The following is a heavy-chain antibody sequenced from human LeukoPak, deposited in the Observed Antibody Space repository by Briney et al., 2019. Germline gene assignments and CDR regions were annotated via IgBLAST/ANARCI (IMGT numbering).Heavy chain of an antibody. CDR1: GYTFTNRG. CDR2: ISTYTGDT. CDR3: ALDDRGSYSFDY. D-gene: IGHD1-26*01. Sequence: ASVKVSCKASGYTFTNRGISWVRQAPGQGLEWTGWISTYTGDTNFAQNFQGRVTMTTDTSTSTAYMELRSLRSDDTAVYYCALDDRGSYSFDYWGQGTLVTVSS. V-gene: IGHV1-18*01. J-gene: IGHJ4*02.